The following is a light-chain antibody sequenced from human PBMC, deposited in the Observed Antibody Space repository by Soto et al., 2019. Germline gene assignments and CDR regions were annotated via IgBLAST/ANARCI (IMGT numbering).Light chain of an antibody. CDR3: SSYASGSTPVV. J-gene: IGLJ2*01. CDR1: GSDVGAYNY. CDR2: EVT. Sequence: QSAPTQPASVSGSPGQSITISCTGSGSDVGAYNYVSWYQQYPGKAPKLMIFEVTNRPSGLSDRFSGSKSGNTASLTISRLQAEDEADYYCSSYASGSTPVVFGGGTKLTVL. V-gene: IGLV2-14*01.